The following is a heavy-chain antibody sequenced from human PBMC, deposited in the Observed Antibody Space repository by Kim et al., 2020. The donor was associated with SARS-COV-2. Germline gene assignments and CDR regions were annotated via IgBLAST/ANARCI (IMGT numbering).Heavy chain of an antibody. CDR1: GFTFSSYW. D-gene: IGHD3-10*01. V-gene: IGHV3-74*01. J-gene: IGHJ4*02. CDR3: ARAMVRGVIVY. CDR2: INSDGSST. Sequence: GGSLRLSCAASGFTFSSYWMHWVRQAPGKGLVWVSRINSDGSSTTYADSVKGRFTISRDNAKNTLYLQMNSLRAEDTAVYYCARAMVRGVIVYWGQGTLVTVSS.